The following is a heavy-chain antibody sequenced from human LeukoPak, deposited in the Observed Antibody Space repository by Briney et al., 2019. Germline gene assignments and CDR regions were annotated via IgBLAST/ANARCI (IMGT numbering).Heavy chain of an antibody. CDR3: AREPDIVASDAFDI. CDR2: IIPIFGTA. J-gene: IGHJ3*02. Sequence: SVKVSCKASGYTFTGYYMHWVRQAPGQGLEWMGGIIPIFGTANYAQKLQGRVTITADESTSTAYMELSSLRSEDTAVYYCAREPDIVASDAFDIWGQGTMVTVSS. D-gene: IGHD5-12*01. CDR1: GYTFTGYY. V-gene: IGHV1-69*13.